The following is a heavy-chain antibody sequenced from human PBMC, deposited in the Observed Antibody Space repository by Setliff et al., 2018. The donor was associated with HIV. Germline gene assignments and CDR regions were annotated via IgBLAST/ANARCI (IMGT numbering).Heavy chain of an antibody. J-gene: IGHJ5*02. D-gene: IGHD2-21*01. CDR1: ADTFTNCL. Sequence: ASVKVSCKASADTFTNCLINWVRQAPGQGLEWMGWINTDSGTPTYAQAFTGRFVFSLDTSVSTAFLQITRLKAEDTAVYYCARGDHDVGGDYSNFFDTWGQGTLVTVSA. V-gene: IGHV7-4-1*02. CDR3: ARGDHDVGGDYSNFFDT. CDR2: INTDSGTP.